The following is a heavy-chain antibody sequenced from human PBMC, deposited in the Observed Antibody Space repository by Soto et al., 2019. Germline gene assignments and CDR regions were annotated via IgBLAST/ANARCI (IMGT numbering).Heavy chain of an antibody. J-gene: IGHJ1*01. CDR3: AKDRVGYSSSWYLAEYFQH. CDR1: GFTFSSYG. CDR2: ISYDGSNK. D-gene: IGHD6-13*01. Sequence: QVQLVESGGGVVQPGRSLRLSCAASGFTFSSYGMHWVRQAPGKGLEWVAVISYDGSNKYYADSVKGRFTISRDNSKNXLXXQMNSLRAEDTAVYYCAKDRVGYSSSWYLAEYFQHWGQGTLVTVSS. V-gene: IGHV3-30*18.